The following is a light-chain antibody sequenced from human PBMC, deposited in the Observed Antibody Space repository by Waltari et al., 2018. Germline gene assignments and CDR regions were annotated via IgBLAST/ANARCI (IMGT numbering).Light chain of an antibody. CDR1: PSVSSY. CDR3: QKRSNWPIT. V-gene: IGKV3-11*01. CDR2: DAS. Sequence: EIVLTQSPATLSLSPVERATRSCRASPSVSSYLAWYQHKPGQAPRLLIYDASNRATGIPAMFSGSVSGTDFTHNVSCLEPEDFAVYYCQKRSNWPITFEQATRLEIK. J-gene: IGKJ5*01.